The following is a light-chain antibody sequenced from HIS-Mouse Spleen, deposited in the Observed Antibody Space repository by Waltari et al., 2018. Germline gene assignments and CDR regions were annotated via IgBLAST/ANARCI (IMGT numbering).Light chain of an antibody. V-gene: IGLV3-10*01. CDR1: ALPKKY. Sequence: SYELTQPPSVSVSPGQTARITCSGDALPKKYAYWYQQKSGQAPVLVIYEDSKRPSGIPERFSCSSSGTMATLTISGAQVEDEADYYCYSTDSSGNHRVFGGGTMLTVL. CDR2: EDS. J-gene: IGLJ2*01. CDR3: YSTDSSGNHRV.